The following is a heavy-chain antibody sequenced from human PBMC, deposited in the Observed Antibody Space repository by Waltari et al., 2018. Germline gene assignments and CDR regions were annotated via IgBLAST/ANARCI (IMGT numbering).Heavy chain of an antibody. CDR3: ARANPYDILTGYYTGWFDP. Sequence: QVQLQQWGAGLLKPSETLSLTCAVYGGSFSGYYWSWIRQPPGKGLEWIGEINHSGSTNYNPSLKSRVTISEDTSKNQFSRKLSSVTAADTAVYYCARANPYDILTGYYTGWFDPWGQGTLVTVSS. CDR1: GGSFSGYY. V-gene: IGHV4-34*01. D-gene: IGHD3-9*01. J-gene: IGHJ5*02. CDR2: INHSGST.